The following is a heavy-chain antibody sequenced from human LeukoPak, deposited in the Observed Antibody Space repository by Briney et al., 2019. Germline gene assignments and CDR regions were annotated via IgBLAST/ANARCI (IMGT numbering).Heavy chain of an antibody. D-gene: IGHD3-16*01. Sequence: PSETLSLTCAVYGGSFSGYYWSWIRQPPGKGLEWIGEINHSGSTNYNPSLKSRVTISVDTSKNQFSLKLSSVTAADTAVYYCARASYYYYYGMDVWGQGTTVTVSS. CDR1: GGSFSGYY. CDR2: INHSGST. V-gene: IGHV4-34*01. CDR3: ARASYYYYYGMDV. J-gene: IGHJ6*02.